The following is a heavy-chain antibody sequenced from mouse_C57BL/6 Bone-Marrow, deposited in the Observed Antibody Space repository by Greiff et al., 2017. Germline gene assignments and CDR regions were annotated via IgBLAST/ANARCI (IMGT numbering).Heavy chain of an antibody. CDR3: TTFAVVATGNYYAMDY. Sequence: EVQLQQSGAELVRPGASVKLSCTASGFNIKDDYMHWVKQRPEQGLEWIGWIDPENGDTEYASKFQGKATITADTSSNTAYLQLSSLTSEDTAVYYCTTFAVVATGNYYAMDYWGQGTSVTVSS. D-gene: IGHD1-1*01. CDR1: GFNIKDDY. J-gene: IGHJ4*01. V-gene: IGHV14-4*01. CDR2: IDPENGDT.